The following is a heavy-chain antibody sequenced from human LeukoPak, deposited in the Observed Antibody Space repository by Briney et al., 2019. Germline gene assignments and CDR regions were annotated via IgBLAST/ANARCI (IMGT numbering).Heavy chain of an antibody. Sequence: GASVKVSCKASGYTFTGYYIHWVRQAPGQGPEWVAWINPNSGDTRYAQKFQGRATLTTDTSISTAFMELSRLRSDDTAVYYCARIVGYCSSNICFDYWGQGTLVTVSS. CDR3: ARIVGYCSSNICFDY. J-gene: IGHJ4*02. CDR1: GYTFTGYY. CDR2: INPNSGDT. V-gene: IGHV1-2*02. D-gene: IGHD2-2*01.